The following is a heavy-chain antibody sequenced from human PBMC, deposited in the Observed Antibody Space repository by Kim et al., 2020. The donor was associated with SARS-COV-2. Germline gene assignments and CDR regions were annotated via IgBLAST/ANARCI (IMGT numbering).Heavy chain of an antibody. D-gene: IGHD3-3*01. CDR2: ISCSGGST. CDR1: GFTFSSYA. CDR3: AKAERFLEWLFPYYFDY. J-gene: IGHJ4*02. Sequence: GGSLRLSCAASGFTFSSYAMSWVRQAPGKGLEWVSAISCSGGSTYYADSVKGRFTISRDNSKNTLYLQMNSLRAEDTAVYYCAKAERFLEWLFPYYFDYWGQGTLVTVSS. V-gene: IGHV3-23*01.